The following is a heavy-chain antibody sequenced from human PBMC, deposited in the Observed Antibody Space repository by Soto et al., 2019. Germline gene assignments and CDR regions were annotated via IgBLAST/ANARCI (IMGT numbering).Heavy chain of an antibody. CDR3: AADPSSGTSEDIYYYYYGMDV. CDR2: IVVGSGNT. V-gene: IGHV1-58*01. D-gene: IGHD1-7*01. J-gene: IGHJ6*02. Sequence: EASVKVSCKASGFTFTSSAVQWVRQARGQRLEWIGWIVVGSGNTNYAQKFQERVTITRDMSTSTAYMELSSLRSEDTAVYYCAADPSSGTSEDIYYYYYGMDVWGQGXTVTVSS. CDR1: GFTFTSSA.